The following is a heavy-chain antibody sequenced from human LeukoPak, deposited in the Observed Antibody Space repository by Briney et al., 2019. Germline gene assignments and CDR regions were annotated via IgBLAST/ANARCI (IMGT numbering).Heavy chain of an antibody. D-gene: IGHD1-1*01. V-gene: IGHV3-7*01. J-gene: IGHJ4*02. CDR3: ARDPRTVRI. CDR1: GLTFSSYW. Sequence: GGSLRLSCVASGLTFSSYWMTWVRQAPGKGLEWVANIKTGGSLIYYVDSVRGRFTISRDNAKNSLYLQMNSLRVEDTAVYYCARDPRTVRIWGQGTLVTVSS. CDR2: IKTGGSLI.